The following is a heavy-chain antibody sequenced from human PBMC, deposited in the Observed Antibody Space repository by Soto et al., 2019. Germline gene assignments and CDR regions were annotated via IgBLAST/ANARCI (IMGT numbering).Heavy chain of an antibody. CDR2: IYYSGST. V-gene: IGHV4-59*01. CDR3: ARGGAAMAPGPIDY. D-gene: IGHD5-18*01. CDR1: GGSIGSYY. Sequence: PSETLSLTCTVSGGSIGSYYWSWIRQSPGKGLEWIGYIYYSGSTNYNPSLKSRVTISVDTSKNQFSLKLSSVTAADTAVYYCARGGAAMAPGPIDYWGQGTLVTVSS. J-gene: IGHJ4*02.